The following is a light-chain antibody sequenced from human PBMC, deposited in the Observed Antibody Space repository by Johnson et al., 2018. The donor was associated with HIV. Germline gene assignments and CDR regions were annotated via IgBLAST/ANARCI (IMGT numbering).Light chain of an antibody. J-gene: IGLJ1*01. V-gene: IGLV1-51*01. Sequence: QSVLTQPPSVSAAPGQKVTISCSGTSSNIGNNYVSWYQQLPGTARKLVIYDNNNRPSGIPDRFSGSKSGTSATLGITGLQTGDEADYYCGTWDSSLSAGRVFGTGPKVTVL. CDR1: SSNIGNNY. CDR3: GTWDSSLSAGRV. CDR2: DNN.